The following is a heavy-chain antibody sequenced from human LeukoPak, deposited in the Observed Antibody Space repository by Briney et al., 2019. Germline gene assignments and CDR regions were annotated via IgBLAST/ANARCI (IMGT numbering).Heavy chain of an antibody. D-gene: IGHD2-8*01. CDR3: AKDRTSYCTNGICYNREAYFFDY. Sequence: PGGSLRLSCAASGFTFSNYALTWVRQAPGKGLEWVSGISASGGSTYYADSVKGRFTISRDNSKNTLYLQMNSLRAEDTAVYYCAKDRTSYCTNGICYNREAYFFDYWGQGTLVTVSS. V-gene: IGHV3-23*01. J-gene: IGHJ4*02. CDR1: GFTFSNYA. CDR2: ISASGGST.